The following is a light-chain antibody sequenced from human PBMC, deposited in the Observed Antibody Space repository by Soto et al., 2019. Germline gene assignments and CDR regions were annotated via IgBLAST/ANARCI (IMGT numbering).Light chain of an antibody. CDR1: SSDVGGYNY. CDR2: EVS. Sequence: QSVLTQPASVSGSPGQSITISCTGTSSDVGGYNYVSWYQQNPGKAPKLMIYEVSNRPSGVPNRFSGSKSGNMASLTISGLQAEDEADYYCSSYTINRTYVFGTGTKV. J-gene: IGLJ1*01. CDR3: SSYTINRTYV. V-gene: IGLV2-14*01.